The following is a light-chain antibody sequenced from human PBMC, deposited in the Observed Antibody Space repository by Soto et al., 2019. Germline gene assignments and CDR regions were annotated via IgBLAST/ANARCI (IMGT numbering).Light chain of an antibody. CDR3: QQSFRTPRT. CDR1: QSVRSH. V-gene: IGKV1-39*01. Sequence: DIQMTQSPSSLSASVGDRVTITCRASQSVRSHLNWFQQKPGKAPDLLIYGASTLQFGVPSRSSGSGSGTDFILTISNLQPEDFAIYYCQQSFRTPRTFGQGTKVEIK. J-gene: IGKJ1*01. CDR2: GAS.